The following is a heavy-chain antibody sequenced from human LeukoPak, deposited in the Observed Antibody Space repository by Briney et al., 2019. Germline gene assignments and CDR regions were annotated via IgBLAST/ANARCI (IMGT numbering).Heavy chain of an antibody. V-gene: IGHV4-38-2*02. J-gene: IGHJ5*02. Sequence: SETLSLTCTVSGYSISSGYYWGWIRQPPGKGLEWIGSIYHSGSTYYNPSLKGRVTISVDTSKTQFSLKLSSVAAAATAVYYCARVPRGPLGWFDPWGQGTLVTVSS. CDR2: IYHSGST. CDR1: GYSISSGYY. CDR3: ARVPRGPLGWFDP.